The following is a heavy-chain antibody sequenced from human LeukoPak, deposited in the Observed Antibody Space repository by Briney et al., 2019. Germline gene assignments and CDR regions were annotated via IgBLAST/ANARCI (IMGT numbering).Heavy chain of an antibody. J-gene: IGHJ4*02. CDR2: IGTAGDT. CDR3: ARGPVAGTPTPAPFDY. D-gene: IGHD6-19*01. Sequence: GGSLKLSCAASGFTFSSYDMHWVRQATGKGLEWVSAIGTAGDTYYPGSVKGRFTISRENAKNSLYLQMNSLRAGDTAVYYCARGPVAGTPTPAPFDYWGQGTLVTVSS. CDR1: GFTFSSYD. V-gene: IGHV3-13*04.